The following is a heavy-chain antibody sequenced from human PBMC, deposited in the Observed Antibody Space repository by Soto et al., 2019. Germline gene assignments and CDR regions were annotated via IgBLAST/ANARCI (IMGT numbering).Heavy chain of an antibody. D-gene: IGHD3-10*01. CDR3: ATSYGSGSTHFDC. J-gene: IGHJ4*02. V-gene: IGHV1-69*02. CDR1: GDTFNFYT. CDR2: IIPMLGMS. Sequence: QVQLVQSGAEVKKPGSPVRVSCTASGDTFNFYTISWVRQVPGQGPEWMGRIIPMLGMSNYAQKFQGRVKIMADKSTSTIYMTLIGLTTEDSAVYYCATSYGSGSTHFDCWGQGNLVTVSS.